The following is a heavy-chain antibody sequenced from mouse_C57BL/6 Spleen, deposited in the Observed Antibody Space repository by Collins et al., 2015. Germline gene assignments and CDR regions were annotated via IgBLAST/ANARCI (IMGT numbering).Heavy chain of an antibody. CDR1: GFTFSSFG. CDR3: ARGPRYYFDY. V-gene: IGHV5-17*02. CDR2: ISSGSSTI. D-gene: IGHD3-3*01. J-gene: IGHJ2*01. Sequence: DVQLVESGGGLVQPGGSRKLSCAASGFTFSSFGMHWVRQAPEKGLEWVAYISSGSSTIYYADTVKGRFTISRDNPKNTLFLQMTSLRSEDTAMYHCARGPRYYFDYWGQGTTLTVSS.